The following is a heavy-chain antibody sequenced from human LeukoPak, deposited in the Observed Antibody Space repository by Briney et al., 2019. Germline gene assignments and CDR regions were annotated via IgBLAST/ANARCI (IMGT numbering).Heavy chain of an antibody. V-gene: IGHV3-23*01. CDR1: GFTFSSYA. CDR3: AKEGSFTVTILTG. CDR2: ISGSGGST. Sequence: GGSLRLSCAASGFTFSSYAMSWVRQAPGKGLEWVSAISGSGGSTFYADSVKGRFTISRDNSRNTLYLQMNSLRAEDTAIYYCAKEGSFTVTILTGWGQGTLVTVSS. D-gene: IGHD4-17*01. J-gene: IGHJ4*02.